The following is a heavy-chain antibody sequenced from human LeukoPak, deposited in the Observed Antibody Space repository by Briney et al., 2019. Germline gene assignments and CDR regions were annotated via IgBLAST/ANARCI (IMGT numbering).Heavy chain of an antibody. V-gene: IGHV3-23*01. J-gene: IGHJ4*02. CDR3: AKDFWSGYPYYFDY. CDR1: GFTFSSYA. CDR2: ISGSGGST. Sequence: AGGSLRLSCAASGFTFSSYAMGWVRQAPGKGLEWVSAISGSGGSTYYADSVKGRFTISRDNSKNTLYLQMNSLRAEDTAVYYCAKDFWSGYPYYFDYWGQGTLVTVSS. D-gene: IGHD3-3*01.